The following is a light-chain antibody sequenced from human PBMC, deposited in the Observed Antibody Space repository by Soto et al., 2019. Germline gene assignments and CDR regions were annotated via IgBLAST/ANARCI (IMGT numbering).Light chain of an antibody. J-gene: IGLJ1*01. CDR3: AAWDDSLNANV. CDR1: SSNIGSNT. CDR2: SNY. V-gene: IGLV1-44*01. Sequence: QLVLTQPPSASGTPGQRVAISCSGSSSNIGSNTVNWYQQLPGTAPKLLIYSNYQRPSGVPDRFSGSKSGTSASLAISGLQSEDEADYYCAAWDDSLNANVFGTGTKLTVL.